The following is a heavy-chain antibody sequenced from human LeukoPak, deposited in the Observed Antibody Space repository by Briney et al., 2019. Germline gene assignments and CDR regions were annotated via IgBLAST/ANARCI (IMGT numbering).Heavy chain of an antibody. Sequence: SETLSLTCTVSGGSISSYYWSWIRQPPGKGLEWIGYIYDTGGTYYNPSLWSRVTISIDTSKNQFSLRLSSVTAADTAVYYCARATTVTTHLDYWGQGTLVTVSS. CDR3: ARATTVTTHLDY. CDR1: GGSISSYY. CDR2: IYDTGGT. J-gene: IGHJ4*02. D-gene: IGHD4-17*01. V-gene: IGHV4-59*01.